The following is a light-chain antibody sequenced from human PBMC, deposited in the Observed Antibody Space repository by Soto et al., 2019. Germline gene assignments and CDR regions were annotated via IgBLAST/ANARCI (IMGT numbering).Light chain of an antibody. V-gene: IGKV1-5*01. CDR2: DAS. CDR3: QKYNFSSWT. Sequence: DIQMTQSPSTLSASVGDRVTIACLASQSISTWLAWYQQRPGKAPNLLIYDASSLQSGVPSRFSGSGYGTEFTLTISSLQPEDFATYYCQKYNFSSWTFGQGTRVEI. J-gene: IGKJ1*01. CDR1: QSISTW.